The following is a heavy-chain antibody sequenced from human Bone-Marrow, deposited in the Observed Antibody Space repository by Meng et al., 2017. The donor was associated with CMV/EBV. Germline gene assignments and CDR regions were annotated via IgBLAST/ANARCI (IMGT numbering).Heavy chain of an antibody. J-gene: IGHJ4*02. CDR3: ARVGSSGWYEY. V-gene: IGHV1-46*01. Sequence: QVQLVQSGAEVKKPGASVKVSCKASGYTVTSYYMHWVRQAPGQGLEWMGIINPSGGSTSYAQKFQGRVTMTRDTSTSTVYMELSSLRSEDTAVYYCARVGSSGWYEYWGQGTLVTVSS. CDR2: INPSGGST. D-gene: IGHD6-19*01. CDR1: GYTVTSYY.